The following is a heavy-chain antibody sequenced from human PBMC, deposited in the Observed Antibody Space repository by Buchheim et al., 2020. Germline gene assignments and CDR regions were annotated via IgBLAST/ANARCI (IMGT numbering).Heavy chain of an antibody. CDR3: GAEVGSREFDN. CDR2: ISYDGSYK. D-gene: IGHD2-2*01. J-gene: IGHJ4*02. CDR1: GFTFSSHA. V-gene: IGHV3-30*03. Sequence: QVQLVESGGGVVQPGRSLRLSCAASGFTFSSHAMHWVRQPPGKGLEWVAIISYDGSYKDYPDSVKGRFTVSRDNFQNTLFLRMNSLRAEDTAVYYCGAEVGSREFDNWGQGTL.